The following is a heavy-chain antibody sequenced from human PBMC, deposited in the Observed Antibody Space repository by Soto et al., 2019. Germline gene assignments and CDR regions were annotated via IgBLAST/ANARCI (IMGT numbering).Heavy chain of an antibody. CDR1: GGSISRDDW. J-gene: IGHJ3*02. V-gene: IGHV4-4*02. D-gene: IGHD6-19*01. CDR2: IHDSGNS. CDR3: ARGSRSGGWLNSAFDI. Sequence: QVQLQESGPGLVKPSGTLSLTCAVSGGSISRDDWWCWVRQPPRQGLEWIGEIHDSGNSNYNPSLKSRVTMSEDKSKHQSSLNLTSVTAADTAVYYCARGSRSGGWLNSAFDIWGQGTMVTVSS.